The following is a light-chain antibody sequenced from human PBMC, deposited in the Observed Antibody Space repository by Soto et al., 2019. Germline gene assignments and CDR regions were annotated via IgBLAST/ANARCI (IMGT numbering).Light chain of an antibody. V-gene: IGLV2-14*01. CDR1: SSDIGANNF. Sequence: QSALTQPPSASGSPGQSVTISCTGGSSDIGANNFVSWYQQHPGKAPKLMIYEVSNRPSGVSNRFSGSKSGNTASLTISGLQAEDEADYYCSSYTSSSTYVFGTGTQLTVL. CDR3: SSYTSSSTYV. CDR2: EVS. J-gene: IGLJ1*01.